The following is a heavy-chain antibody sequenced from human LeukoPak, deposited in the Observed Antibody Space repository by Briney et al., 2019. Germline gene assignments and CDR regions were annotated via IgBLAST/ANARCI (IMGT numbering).Heavy chain of an antibody. CDR1: GGSFSGYY. D-gene: IGHD6-19*01. Sequence: SETLSLTCAVYGGSFSGYYWSWIRQPPGKGLEWIGEINHSGSTNYNPSLKSRVTISVDTSKNQFSLKLSSVTAADTAVYYCARRTKYSSGKVDYWGQGTLVTVSS. CDR3: ARRTKYSSGKVDY. CDR2: INHSGST. J-gene: IGHJ4*02. V-gene: IGHV4-34*01.